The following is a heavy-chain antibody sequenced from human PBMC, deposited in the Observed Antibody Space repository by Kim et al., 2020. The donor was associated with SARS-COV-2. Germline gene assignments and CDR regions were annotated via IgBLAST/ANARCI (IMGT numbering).Heavy chain of an antibody. CDR3: AKGPRIRIQLWSGAWYFDL. CDR2: ISWNSGSI. CDR1: GFTFGDYA. D-gene: IGHD5-18*01. J-gene: IGHJ2*01. Sequence: GGSLRLSCAASGFTFGDYAMHWVRQAPGKGLEWVSGISWNSGSIGYADSVKGRFTISRDNAKNSLYLQMNSLRAEDTALYYCAKGPRIRIQLWSGAWYFDLWGRGTLVTVSS. V-gene: IGHV3-9*01.